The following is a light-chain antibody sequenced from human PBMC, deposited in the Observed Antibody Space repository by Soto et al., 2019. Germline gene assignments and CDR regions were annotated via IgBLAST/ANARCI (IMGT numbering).Light chain of an antibody. Sequence: DIQMTQSPSSLSMSVGDRVTITCRASQNIGTSLNWYQMKLGRAPKLLIYSASTLQSGAPSRFSGGGSGTDFTLTINSLQPEDFATYSFQQSYNVPYTFGQGTLLEIK. CDR3: QQSYNVPYT. CDR1: QNIGTS. CDR2: SAS. J-gene: IGKJ2*01. V-gene: IGKV1-39*01.